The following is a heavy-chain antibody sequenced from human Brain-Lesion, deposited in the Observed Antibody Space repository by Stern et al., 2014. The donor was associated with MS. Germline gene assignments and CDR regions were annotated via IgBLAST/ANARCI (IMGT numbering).Heavy chain of an antibody. V-gene: IGHV1-2*04. CDR3: ARVPGGVFGGMDV. J-gene: IGHJ6*02. Sequence: VQLVESGAEVKKPGASVKVSCKASGYTFTDYFMHWVRQAPGQGLEWLGWINPYSGDTKYAQKFQGWVTMTRDTSISTAYMELNSLRSDDTAVYYCARVPGGVFGGMDVWGQGTTGT. CDR1: GYTFTDYF. D-gene: IGHD4-23*01. CDR2: INPYSGDT.